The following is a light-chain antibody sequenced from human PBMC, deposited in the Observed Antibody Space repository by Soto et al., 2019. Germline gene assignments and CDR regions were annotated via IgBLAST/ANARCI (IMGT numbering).Light chain of an antibody. CDR1: QTTNTW. CDR2: DAS. J-gene: IGKJ2*02. V-gene: IGKV1-5*01. CDR3: QQYISYPCT. Sequence: DIQMTQFPSTLSASVGDRVTITCRASQTTNTWSAWYQQKPGTAPKLLIYDASSLEGGVPSRFSASASGPDVTLTISSLQADDLATYYCQQYISYPCTFGQGTKVEIK.